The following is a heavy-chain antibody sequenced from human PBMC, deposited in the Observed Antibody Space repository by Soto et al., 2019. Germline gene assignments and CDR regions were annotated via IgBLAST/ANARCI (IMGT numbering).Heavy chain of an antibody. CDR2: ISYDGSNK. CDR1: GFTFSSYA. D-gene: IGHD2-21*02. J-gene: IGHJ6*02. CDR3: ARDYGGDSPYYYYGMDV. Sequence: QVPLVESGGGVVQPGRSLRLSCAASGFTFSSYAMHWVRQAPGKGLEWVAVISYDGSNKYYADSVKGRFTISRDNSKNTLYLQMNSLRAEDTAVYYCARDYGGDSPYYYYGMDVWGQGTTVTVSS. V-gene: IGHV3-30-3*01.